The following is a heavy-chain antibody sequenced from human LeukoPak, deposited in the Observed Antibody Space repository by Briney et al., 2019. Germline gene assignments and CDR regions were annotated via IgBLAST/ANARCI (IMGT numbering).Heavy chain of an antibody. V-gene: IGHV1-8*01. CDR2: MNPNSGNT. Sequence: ASVKVSCKASGYTFTSYDINWVRQATGQGLEWMGWMNPNSGNTGYAQKFQGRVTMTRNTSISTAYMELSSLRSEDTAVYYCARGRFSYDNTGYSSFYYWGQGTLVTVSS. D-gene: IGHD2-2*03. J-gene: IGHJ4*02. CDR1: GYTFTSYD. CDR3: ARGRFSYDNTGYSSFYY.